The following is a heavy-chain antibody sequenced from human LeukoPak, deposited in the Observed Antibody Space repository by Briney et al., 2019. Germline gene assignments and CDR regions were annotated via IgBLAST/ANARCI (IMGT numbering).Heavy chain of an antibody. D-gene: IGHD3-22*01. CDR3: ARASYDSSGGGIDY. CDR1: GGSISSSNW. Sequence: PSETLSLTCAVSGGSISSSNWWSWVRQPPGKGLEWIGEIYHSGSTNYNPSLKSRVTISVDKSKNQFSLKLSSVTAADTAVYYCARASYDSSGGGIDYWGQGTLVTVSS. J-gene: IGHJ4*02. CDR2: IYHSGST. V-gene: IGHV4-4*02.